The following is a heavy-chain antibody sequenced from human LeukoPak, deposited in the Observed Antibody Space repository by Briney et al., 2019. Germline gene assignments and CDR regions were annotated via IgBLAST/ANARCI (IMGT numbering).Heavy chain of an antibody. D-gene: IGHD2-2*02. J-gene: IGHJ4*02. CDR2: ISSSSSYI. CDR3: ARDGYTGRLDY. CDR1: GFTFSSYG. Sequence: GGSLRLSCAASGFTFSSYGMHWVRQAPGKGLEWVSSISSSSSYIYYADSVKGRFTISRDNAKNSLYLQMNSLRAEDTAVYYCARDGYTGRLDYWGQGTLVTVSS. V-gene: IGHV3-21*01.